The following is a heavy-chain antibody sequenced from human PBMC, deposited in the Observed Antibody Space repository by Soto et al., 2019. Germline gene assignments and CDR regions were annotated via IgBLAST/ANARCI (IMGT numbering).Heavy chain of an antibody. V-gene: IGHV1-3*04. CDR3: ARVKTIAMPGFDY. J-gene: IGHJ4*01. D-gene: IGHD6-13*01. CDR1: GYVFTSFA. CDR2: VNTGNRDS. Sequence: ASVKVSCRTSGYVFTSFAIHWMCQAHGQGPEWRGWVNTGNRDSKYSDKFQDRVTITRGTSATTAYMELSSLTSEDTAVYYCARVKTIAMPGFDYCG.